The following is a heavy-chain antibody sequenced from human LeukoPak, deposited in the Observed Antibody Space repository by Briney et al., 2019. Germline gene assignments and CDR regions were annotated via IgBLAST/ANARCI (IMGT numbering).Heavy chain of an antibody. D-gene: IGHD3-16*01. CDR1: GFTFSSYG. Sequence: GGSLRLSCAASGFTFSSYGMHWVRQAPGKGLEWVAFIRYDGSNKYYADSVKGRFTISRDNSKNTLYLQMNSLRAEDTAVYYCAKDRSNNLAADAFDIWGQGTMVTVSS. CDR3: AKDRSNNLAADAFDI. CDR2: IRYDGSNK. J-gene: IGHJ3*02. V-gene: IGHV3-30*02.